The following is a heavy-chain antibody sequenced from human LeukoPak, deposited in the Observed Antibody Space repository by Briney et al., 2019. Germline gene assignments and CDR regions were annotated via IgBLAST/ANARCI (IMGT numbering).Heavy chain of an antibody. D-gene: IGHD5-24*01. J-gene: IGHJ4*02. Sequence: SVKVSCKASGGTFSSYAISWVRQAPGQGLEWMGGIIPIFGTANYAQKFQGRVTITTDESTSTAYMELSSLGSEDTAVYYCARDLDGYNLRYFDYWGQGTLVTVSS. CDR3: ARDLDGYNLRYFDY. CDR2: IIPIFGTA. CDR1: GGTFSSYA. V-gene: IGHV1-69*05.